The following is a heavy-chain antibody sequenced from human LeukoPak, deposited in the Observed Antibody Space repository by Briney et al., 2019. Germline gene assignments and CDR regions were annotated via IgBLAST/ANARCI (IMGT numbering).Heavy chain of an antibody. CDR1: GFTFSSSW. CDR2: IYSGSTT. Sequence: PGGSLRLSCAASGFTFSSSWMSWVRQAPGKGLEWVSVIYSGSTTYYADSVKGRFTISRDNSKNTLYLQMNSLRAEDTAVYYCARVSNDYGDYVFDYWGQGTLVTVSS. CDR3: ARVSNDYGDYVFDY. V-gene: IGHV3-53*01. D-gene: IGHD4-17*01. J-gene: IGHJ4*02.